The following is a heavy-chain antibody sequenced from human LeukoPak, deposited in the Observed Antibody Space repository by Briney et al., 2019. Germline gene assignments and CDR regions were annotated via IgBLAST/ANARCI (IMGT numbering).Heavy chain of an antibody. J-gene: IGHJ4*02. Sequence: SETLSLTCTVSGGSISSTNYYWGWIRQPPGKGLEWIGSIYYSGSTYYNSSLKSRITISIDTSKNQFSLKLTSVTAANTAVYYCARRIQLWLWYYVDYWGQGTLVTVSS. CDR2: IYYSGST. CDR1: GGSISSTNYY. V-gene: IGHV4-39*07. CDR3: ARRIQLWLWYYVDY. D-gene: IGHD5-18*01.